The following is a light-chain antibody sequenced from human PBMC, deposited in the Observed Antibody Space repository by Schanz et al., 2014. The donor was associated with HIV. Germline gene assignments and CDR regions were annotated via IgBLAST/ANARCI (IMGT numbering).Light chain of an antibody. CDR3: QQYVTSTRIT. V-gene: IGKV3-20*01. J-gene: IGKJ4*01. CDR2: GAS. CDR1: QSVSSTY. Sequence: IVLTQSPGTLSLSPGESATLSCRASQSVSSTYLAWYQQKPGQAPRLLIYGASNRATGIPDRFSGSGSGTDFTLTISRLEPEDSAVYYCQQYVTSTRITFGGGTKVEIK.